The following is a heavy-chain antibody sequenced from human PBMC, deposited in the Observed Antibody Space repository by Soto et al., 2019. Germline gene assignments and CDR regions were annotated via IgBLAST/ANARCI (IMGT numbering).Heavy chain of an antibody. CDR2: ISWNSGSI. J-gene: IGHJ4*02. Sequence: GGSLRLSCAASGFTFDDYAMHWVRQAPGKGLEWVSGISWNSGSIGYADSVKGRFTISRDNAKNSLYLQMNSLRAEDTALYYCAKASSGVATRPYLFDYWGQGTLVTVSS. V-gene: IGHV3-9*01. D-gene: IGHD5-12*01. CDR1: GFTFDDYA. CDR3: AKASSGVATRPYLFDY.